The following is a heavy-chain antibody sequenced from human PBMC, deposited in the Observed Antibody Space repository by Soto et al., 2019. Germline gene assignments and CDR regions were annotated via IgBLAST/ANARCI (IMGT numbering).Heavy chain of an antibody. CDR3: AREKAPRDGYKPTNWFEP. CDR1: GGSISSGGYY. CDR2: IYYSWST. Sequence: SETLSLTCTVSGGSISSGGYYWSWIRQHPGKGLEWIGYIYYSWSTYYNPSLKSRVTIAVDTSKNQFSLKLSSVTAADTAVYYCAREKAPRDGYKPTNWFEPWGQGTLVTVSS. D-gene: IGHD5-12*01. J-gene: IGHJ5*02. V-gene: IGHV4-31*03.